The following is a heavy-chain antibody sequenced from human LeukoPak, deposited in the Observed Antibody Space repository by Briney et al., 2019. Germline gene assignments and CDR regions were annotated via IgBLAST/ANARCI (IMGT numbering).Heavy chain of an antibody. D-gene: IGHD2-2*01. CDR3: ARDSTHCSSTSCYPYYFDY. Sequence: SETLSLTCTVSGGYISSYYWSWIRQPAGKGLEWIGRIYTSGSTNYNPSLKSRVTMSVDTSKNQFSLKLSSVTAADTAVYYCARDSTHCSSTSCYPYYFDYWGQGTLVTVSS. CDR2: IYTSGST. V-gene: IGHV4-4*07. J-gene: IGHJ4*02. CDR1: GGYISSYY.